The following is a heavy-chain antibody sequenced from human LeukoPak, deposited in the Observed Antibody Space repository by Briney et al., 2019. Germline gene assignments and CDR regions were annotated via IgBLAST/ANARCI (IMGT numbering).Heavy chain of an antibody. CDR3: AKEHQTIKRITILGVVHGPFDY. CDR2: ISGSGGST. Sequence: GGSLRLSCAASGFTFSSYAMSWVRQAPGKGLEWVSAISGSGGSTYYADSVKGRFTISRDNSKNTLYLQMNSLRAEDTAVYYCAKEHQTIKRITILGVVHGPFDYWGQGTLVTVSS. J-gene: IGHJ4*02. CDR1: GFTFSSYA. D-gene: IGHD3-3*01. V-gene: IGHV3-23*01.